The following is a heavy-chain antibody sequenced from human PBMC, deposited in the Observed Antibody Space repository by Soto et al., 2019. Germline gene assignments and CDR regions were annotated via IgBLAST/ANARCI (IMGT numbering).Heavy chain of an antibody. J-gene: IGHJ3*02. Sequence: ASVKVSCKASGYTITGDYMHWVRQAPGQGLEWMGWINPNSGGTNYAQKFQGWVTMTRDTSISTAYMELSRLRSDDTAVYYCARDQAVAGLDAFDIWGQGTMVTVSS. CDR2: INPNSGGT. D-gene: IGHD6-19*01. CDR3: ARDQAVAGLDAFDI. V-gene: IGHV1-2*04. CDR1: GYTITGDY.